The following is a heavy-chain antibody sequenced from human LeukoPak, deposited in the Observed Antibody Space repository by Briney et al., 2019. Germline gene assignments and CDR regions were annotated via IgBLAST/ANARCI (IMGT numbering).Heavy chain of an antibody. J-gene: IGHJ4*02. CDR3: ARDLYSGSYHNYFDY. CDR2: IVPIFGTA. CDR1: GGTFSSYA. D-gene: IGHD1-26*01. Sequence: SVKVSCKASGGTFSSYAISWVRQAPGQGLEWMGRIVPIFGTANYAQKFQGRVTITTDESTSTAYMELSSLRSEDTAVYYCARDLYSGSYHNYFDYWGQGTLVTVSS. V-gene: IGHV1-69*05.